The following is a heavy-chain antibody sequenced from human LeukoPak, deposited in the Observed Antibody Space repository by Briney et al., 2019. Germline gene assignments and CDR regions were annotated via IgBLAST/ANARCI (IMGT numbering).Heavy chain of an antibody. CDR1: GGSINSGIYY. J-gene: IGHJ4*02. CDR3: ARGAESEIFFDY. Sequence: SETLSLTCTVSGGSINSGIYYWSWFRQPPGKGLEWIGYIYYTGHAYYTPSLQSRATISADTSRNQFSLNPTSVTAADTAAYYCARGAESEIFFDYWGQGTLVTVSS. CDR2: IYYTGHA. V-gene: IGHV4-30-4*01. D-gene: IGHD2-15*01.